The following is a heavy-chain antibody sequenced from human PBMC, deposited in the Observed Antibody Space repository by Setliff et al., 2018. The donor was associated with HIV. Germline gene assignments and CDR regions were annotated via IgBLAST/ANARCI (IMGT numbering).Heavy chain of an antibody. V-gene: IGHV3-9*01. CDR1: PFTLDDYV. D-gene: IGHD4-4*01. Sequence: GGSLRLSCVASPFTLDDYVMHWVRQAPGKGLEWVSGISWSSGSIDSADSVKGRFTISRDNAKNSVYLQMNSLKTEDSAVYYCSRDVLTNNYYYYGMDVWGQGTTVTVSS. J-gene: IGHJ6*02. CDR3: SRDVLTNNYYYYGMDV. CDR2: ISWSSGSI.